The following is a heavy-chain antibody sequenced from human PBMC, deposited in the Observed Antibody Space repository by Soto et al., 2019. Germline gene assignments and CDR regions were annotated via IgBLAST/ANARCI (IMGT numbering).Heavy chain of an antibody. Sequence: EVQLVESGGGLVQPGGSLKLSCAASGFTFSGSAMHWVRQASGKGLEWVGRIRSKANSYATAYAASVKGRFTISRDDSKNTAYLQMNSLKSEDTAVYYCTRQEAPTEDIVVVSAAIGKGNYWGQGTLVTVSS. CDR2: IRSKANSYAT. CDR1: GFTFSGSA. CDR3: TRQEAPTEDIVVVSAAIGKGNY. J-gene: IGHJ4*02. D-gene: IGHD2-2*01. V-gene: IGHV3-73*01.